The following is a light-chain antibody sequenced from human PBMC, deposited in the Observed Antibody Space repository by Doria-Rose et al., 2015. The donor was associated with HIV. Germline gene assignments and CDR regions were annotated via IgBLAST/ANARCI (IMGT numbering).Light chain of an antibody. CDR2: GAS. CDR1: QRVSSSY. V-gene: IGKV3-20*01. CDR3: QHYGSSPLT. Sequence: TQSPGTLSLSPGERATLSCRASQRVSSSYLAWFQQKPGQAPRLLIYGASSRATGIPDRFSGSGSGTDFTHTISRLEPEDFAVYYCQHYGSSPLTFGQGTKVEIK. J-gene: IGKJ1*01.